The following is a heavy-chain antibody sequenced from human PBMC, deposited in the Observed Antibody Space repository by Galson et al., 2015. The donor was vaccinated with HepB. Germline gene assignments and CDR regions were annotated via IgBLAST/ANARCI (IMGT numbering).Heavy chain of an antibody. CDR2: IIPLLGSG. D-gene: IGHD3-22*01. Sequence: SVKVSCKASGGAFSSSTFSWVRQAPGQGLEWMGGIIPLLGSGNYAQKFQGRVTITADESTSTTYMELSSLRSDDTAVYYCARQYDTSGYYAYWGQGTLVTVSS. J-gene: IGHJ4*02. CDR1: GGAFSSST. V-gene: IGHV1-69*13. CDR3: ARQYDTSGYYAY.